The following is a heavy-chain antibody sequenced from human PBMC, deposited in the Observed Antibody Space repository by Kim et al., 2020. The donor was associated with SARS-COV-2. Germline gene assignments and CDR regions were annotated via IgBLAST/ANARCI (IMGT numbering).Heavy chain of an antibody. D-gene: IGHD6-13*01. V-gene: IGHV3-23*01. Sequence: GGSLRLSCAASGFTFSSYAMSWVRQAPGKGLEWVSTISGSGTSTYYADSVKGRFTISRDNSKNTLYLQMNSLRAEDTAVFYCAKVRGEGSSWYCLNYWGQGTLVTVSS. CDR1: GFTFSSYA. CDR3: AKVRGEGSSWYCLNY. CDR2: ISGSGTST. J-gene: IGHJ4*02.